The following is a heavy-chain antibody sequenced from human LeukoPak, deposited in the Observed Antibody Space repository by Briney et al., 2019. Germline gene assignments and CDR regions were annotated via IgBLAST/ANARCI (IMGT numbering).Heavy chain of an antibody. V-gene: IGHV3-21*01. CDR1: GFTFSSYS. Sequence: GGSLRLSCAASGFTFSSYSMNWVRQAPGKGLEWVSSISSSSSYIYYADSVKGRFTISRDSAKNSLYLQMNSLRAEDTAVYYCARVSMAAALFDYWGQGTLVTVSS. CDR2: ISSSSSYI. J-gene: IGHJ4*02. D-gene: IGHD6-13*01. CDR3: ARVSMAAALFDY.